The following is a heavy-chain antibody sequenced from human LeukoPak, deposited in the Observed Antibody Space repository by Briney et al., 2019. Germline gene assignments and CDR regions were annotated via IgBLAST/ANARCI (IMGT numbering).Heavy chain of an antibody. V-gene: IGHV3-30*02. CDR2: IRYDGSNK. Sequence: GGSLRLSCAASGFTFSSYGMHWVRQAPGKGLEWVAFIRYDGSNKYYADSVKGRFTISRDNSKNTLYLQMNSLRAEDTAVYYCAKDFFKNWYSSSWYLSPFDYWGQGTLVTVSS. CDR1: GFTFSSYG. D-gene: IGHD6-13*01. J-gene: IGHJ4*02. CDR3: AKDFFKNWYSSSWYLSPFDY.